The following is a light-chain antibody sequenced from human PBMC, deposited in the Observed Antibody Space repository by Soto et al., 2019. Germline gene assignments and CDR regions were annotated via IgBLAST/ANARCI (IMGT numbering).Light chain of an antibody. V-gene: IGLV2-23*01. J-gene: IGLJ2*01. Sequence: QSVLTQPASVSGSPGQSITISCTGTSSDVGSYNLVSWYQQHPVKAPKLIIYEGSKRPSGVSNRFSGSKSGTTASLTISGLQAEDEADYYCCSYAGSSTPVVFGGGTKLTVL. CDR2: EGS. CDR1: SSDVGSYNL. CDR3: CSYAGSSTPVV.